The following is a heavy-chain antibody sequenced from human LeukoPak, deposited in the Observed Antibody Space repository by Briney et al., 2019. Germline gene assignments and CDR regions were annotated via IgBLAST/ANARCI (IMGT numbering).Heavy chain of an antibody. CDR3: AKYYHGSGTYYCFDH. CDR2: IDGSGNII. J-gene: IGHJ4*02. CDR1: GFTFSAYA. D-gene: IGHD3-10*01. Sequence: PGGSLRLSCAASGFTFSAYAMAWVRQAPGKGLEWVSSIDGSGNIIYYADSVKGRFTISRDNSKNTLYLQMNSLRVEDTAVYRCAKYYHGSGTYYCFDHWGQGTLVTVSS. V-gene: IGHV3-23*01.